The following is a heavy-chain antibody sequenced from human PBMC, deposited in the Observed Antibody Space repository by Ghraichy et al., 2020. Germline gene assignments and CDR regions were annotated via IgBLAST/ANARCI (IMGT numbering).Heavy chain of an antibody. Sequence: GGSLRLSCAASGFTFCSYAMSWVRQAPGKGLEWVSAISGSGGSTYYADSVKGRFTISRDNSKNTLYLQMNSLRAEDTAVYYCAKDVLRFLVPSSLFSWGQGTLVTVSS. J-gene: IGHJ4*02. CDR2: ISGSGGST. CDR3: AKDVLRFLVPSSLFS. V-gene: IGHV3-23*01. CDR1: GFTFCSYA. D-gene: IGHD3-3*01.